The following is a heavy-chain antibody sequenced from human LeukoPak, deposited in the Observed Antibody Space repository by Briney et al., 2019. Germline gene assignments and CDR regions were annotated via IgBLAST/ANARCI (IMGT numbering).Heavy chain of an antibody. Sequence: GGSLRLSCAASGFTFSSYGMHWVRQAPGKGLEWVAVISFDASNKYYADSVKGRFTISRDNSKNTLYLQMNSLRAENAAVYYCATEGSFDYWGQGTLVTVSS. CDR3: ATEGSFDY. J-gene: IGHJ4*02. V-gene: IGHV3-30*03. CDR2: ISFDASNK. CDR1: GFTFSSYG.